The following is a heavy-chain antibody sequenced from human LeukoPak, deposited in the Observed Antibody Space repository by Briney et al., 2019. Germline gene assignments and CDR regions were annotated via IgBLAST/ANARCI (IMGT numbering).Heavy chain of an antibody. CDR2: INSDGGST. CDR1: GFTFSSYW. V-gene: IGHV3-74*01. J-gene: IGHJ4*02. CDR3: ARRIQGMAPYYFDY. Sequence: GGSLRLSCTASGFTFSSYWMHWVRQAPGKGLVWVSRINSDGGSTSYADSVKGRFTISRDNAKNTLYLQMNSLRAEDTAVYYRARRIQGMAPYYFDYWGQGTLVTVSS. D-gene: IGHD5-24*01.